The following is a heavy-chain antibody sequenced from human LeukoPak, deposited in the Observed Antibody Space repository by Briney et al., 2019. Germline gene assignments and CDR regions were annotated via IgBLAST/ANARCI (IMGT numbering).Heavy chain of an antibody. Sequence: SGGSLRLSCAASGFTYSNYAMNWVRQAPGKGLEWVSVISGSGRSTYYADSVKGRFTIYREKSKNTLYLQMNSLRAEDTAIYYCAKSIVNSGTYIPFDYWGQGTLVTVSS. CDR1: GFTYSNYA. CDR2: ISGSGRST. V-gene: IGHV3-23*01. J-gene: IGHJ4*02. D-gene: IGHD1-26*01. CDR3: AKSIVNSGTYIPFDY.